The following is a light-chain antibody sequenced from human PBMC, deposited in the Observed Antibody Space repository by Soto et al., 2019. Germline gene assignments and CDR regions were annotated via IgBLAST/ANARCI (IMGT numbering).Light chain of an antibody. CDR3: TSHAGNYNFPYV. CDR1: SSDVGAYDF. Sequence: QSVLTQPPSASGSPGQSVTISCTGTSSDVGAYDFVSWYQHHPGKAPKLMIYEVTKRPSGVPDRFSGSKSGNTASLTVSGLQAEDEADYYFTSHAGNYNFPYVFGTGTKLTVL. CDR2: EVT. V-gene: IGLV2-8*01. J-gene: IGLJ1*01.